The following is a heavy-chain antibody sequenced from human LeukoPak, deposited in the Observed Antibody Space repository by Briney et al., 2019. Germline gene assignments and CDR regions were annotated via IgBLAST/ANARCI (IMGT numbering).Heavy chain of an antibody. CDR2: ISSNGGST. CDR1: GFTFSSYA. D-gene: IGHD6-19*01. CDR3: ARARIAVAGTYVY. Sequence: GGSLRLSCAASGFTFSSYAMHWVRQAPGKGLEYVSAISSNGGSTYYANSVKGRFTISRDNSKNTLYLQMGSLRAEDMAVYYCARARIAVAGTYVYWGQGTLVTVSS. J-gene: IGHJ4*02. V-gene: IGHV3-64*01.